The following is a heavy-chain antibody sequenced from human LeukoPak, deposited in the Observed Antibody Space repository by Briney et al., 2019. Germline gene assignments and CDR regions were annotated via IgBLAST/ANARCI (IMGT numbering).Heavy chain of an antibody. D-gene: IGHD4-23*01. J-gene: IGHJ4*02. CDR2: INSDGSTT. CDR1: GFTFSSYW. CDR3: ARDDYGGRGEFDY. Sequence: GGSLRLSCAASGFTFSSYWIHWVRQAPGKGLVWVSRINSDGSTTSYADSVKGRFTISRDNAKNTLYLQMNSLRAEDTAVYYCARDDYGGRGEFDYWGQGTLVTVSS. V-gene: IGHV3-74*01.